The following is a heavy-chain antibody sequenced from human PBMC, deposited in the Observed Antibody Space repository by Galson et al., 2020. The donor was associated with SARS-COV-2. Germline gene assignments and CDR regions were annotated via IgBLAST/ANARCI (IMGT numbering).Heavy chain of an antibody. CDR2: IYTSGST. D-gene: IGHD3-3*01. CDR1: GGSISSYY. CDR3: ARPPPRRYYDFWSGYYSARDYYYYGMDV. Sequence: SETLSLTCTVSGGSISSYYWSWIRQPAGKGLEWIGRIYTSGSTNYNPSLKSRVTMSVDTSKNQFSLKLSSVTAADTAVYYCARPPPRRYYDFWSGYYSARDYYYYGMDVWGQGTTVTVSS. J-gene: IGHJ6*02. V-gene: IGHV4-4*07.